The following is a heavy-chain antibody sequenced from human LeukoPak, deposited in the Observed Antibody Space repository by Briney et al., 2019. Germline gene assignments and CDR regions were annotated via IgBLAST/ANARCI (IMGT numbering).Heavy chain of an antibody. J-gene: IGHJ3*02. D-gene: IGHD4-11*01. CDR1: GFTFGDYA. V-gene: IGHV3-23*01. CDR2: ISGSGGST. Sequence: GGSLRLSCTASGFTFGDYAMSWVRQAPGKGLEWVSAISGSGGSTYYADSVKGRFTISRDNSKNTLYLQMNSLRAEDTAVYYCAKDRIWTTVTYGGDAFDIWGQGTMVTVSS. CDR3: AKDRIWTTVTYGGDAFDI.